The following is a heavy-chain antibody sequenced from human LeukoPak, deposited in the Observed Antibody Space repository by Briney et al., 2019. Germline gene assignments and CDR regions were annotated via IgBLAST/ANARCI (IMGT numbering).Heavy chain of an antibody. V-gene: IGHV3-23*01. J-gene: IGHJ4*02. D-gene: IGHD3-22*01. CDR3: ARETYYYDSSTYFRATDY. CDR1: GFTFSSYA. CDR2: ISGSGGST. Sequence: GGSLRLSCAASGFTFSSYAMSWVRQAPGKGLEWVSAISGSGGSTYYADSVKGRFTISRDNAKNSLYLQMNSLRAEDTAVYYCARETYYYDSSTYFRATDYWGQGTPVTVSS.